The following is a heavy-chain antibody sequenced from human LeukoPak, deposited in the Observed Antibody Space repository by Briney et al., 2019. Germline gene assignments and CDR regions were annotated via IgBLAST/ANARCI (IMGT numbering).Heavy chain of an antibody. Sequence: SETLPLTCTVSGYSISSGYYWGWIRQPPGKGLEWIGSIYHSGSTYYNPSLKSRVTISVDTSKDQFSLKLSSVTAADTAVYYCARGLLDFYYYYYMDVWGKGTTVTVSS. CDR3: ARGLLDFYYYYYMDV. J-gene: IGHJ6*03. D-gene: IGHD2-15*01. CDR1: GYSISSGYY. CDR2: IYHSGST. V-gene: IGHV4-38-2*02.